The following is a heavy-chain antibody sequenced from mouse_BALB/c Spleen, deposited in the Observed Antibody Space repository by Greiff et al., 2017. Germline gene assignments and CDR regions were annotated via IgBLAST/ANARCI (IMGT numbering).Heavy chain of an antibody. V-gene: IGHV7-3*02. Sequence: DVKLVESGGGLVQPGGSLRLSCATSGFTFTDYYMSWVRQPPGKALEWLGFIRNKANGYTTEYSASVKGRFTISRDNSQSILYLQMNTLRAEDSATYYCARDNWDEAYWGQGTLVTVSA. CDR1: GFTFTDYY. CDR3: ARDNWDEAY. J-gene: IGHJ3*01. D-gene: IGHD4-1*01. CDR2: IRNKANGYTT.